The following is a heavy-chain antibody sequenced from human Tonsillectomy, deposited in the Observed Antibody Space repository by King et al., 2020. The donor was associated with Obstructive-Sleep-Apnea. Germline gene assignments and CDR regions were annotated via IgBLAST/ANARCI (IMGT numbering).Heavy chain of an antibody. D-gene: IGHD5-12*01. CDR2: ISSSSSTI. CDR1: GFTFSSYS. V-gene: IGHV3-48*04. Sequence: VQLVESGGGLVQPGGSLRLSCAASGFTFSSYSMNWVRQAPGKGLEWVSYISSSSSTIYYADSVKGRFTISRDNAKNSLYLQMNSLRAEDTAVYYCARVGDIVATIQSYYFDYWGQGTLVTVSS. CDR3: ARVGDIVATIQSYYFDY. J-gene: IGHJ4*02.